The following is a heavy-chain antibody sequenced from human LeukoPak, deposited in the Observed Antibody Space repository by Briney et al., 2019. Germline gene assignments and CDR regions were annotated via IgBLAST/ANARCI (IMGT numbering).Heavy chain of an antibody. Sequence: KPSETLSLTCAVSGYSISSGYYWGWIRQPPGKGLEWIGSIYHSGSTYYNPSLKSRATISVDTSKNQFSLKLSSVTAADTAVYYCAREGGYSYGPPGYWGQGTLVTVSS. J-gene: IGHJ4*02. CDR1: GYSISSGYY. D-gene: IGHD5-18*01. V-gene: IGHV4-38-2*02. CDR3: AREGGYSYGPPGY. CDR2: IYHSGST.